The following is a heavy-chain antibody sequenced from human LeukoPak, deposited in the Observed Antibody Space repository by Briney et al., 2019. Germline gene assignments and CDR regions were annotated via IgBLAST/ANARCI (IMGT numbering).Heavy chain of an antibody. D-gene: IGHD5-18*01. V-gene: IGHV3-30-3*02. J-gene: IGHJ4*02. CDR1: GFTFSGYP. CDR2: ISYDGSNK. CDR3: AKEFAHTAMVDY. Sequence: PGGSLRLSCAASGFTFSGYPIHWVRQAPGKGLEWVAVISYDGSNKYYADSVKGRFTISRDNSKSTLYLQMNSLRAEDTAVYYCAKEFAHTAMVDYWGQGTLVTVSS.